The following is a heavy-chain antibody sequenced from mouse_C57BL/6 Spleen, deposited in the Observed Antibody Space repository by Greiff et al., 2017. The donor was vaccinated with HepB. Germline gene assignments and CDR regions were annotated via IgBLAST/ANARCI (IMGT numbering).Heavy chain of an antibody. CDR2: IHPSDSDT. Sequence: VQLQQPGAELVKPGASVKVSCKASGYTFTSYWMHWVKQRPGQGLEWIGRIHPSDSDTNYNQKFKGKATLTVDKSSSTAYMELRSLTSEDSAVYYWARLSDSSGYPYYAMDYWGQGTSVTVSS. CDR1: GYTFTSYW. CDR3: ARLSDSSGYPYYAMDY. J-gene: IGHJ4*01. D-gene: IGHD3-2*02. V-gene: IGHV1-74*01.